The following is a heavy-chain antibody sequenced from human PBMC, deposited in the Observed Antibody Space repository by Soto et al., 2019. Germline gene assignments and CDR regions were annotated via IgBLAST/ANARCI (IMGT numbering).Heavy chain of an antibody. CDR1: GYTFTSYG. CDR3: ARDPGGAMALYYYYYYGMDV. Sequence: ASVKVSCKASGYTFTSYGISWVRQAPGQGLEWMGWISAYNGNTSYAQKLQGRVTMTTDTSTSTAYMELRSLRSDDTAVYYCARDPGGAMALYYYYYYGMDVWGQGTTVTVSS. V-gene: IGHV1-18*01. D-gene: IGHD5-18*01. CDR2: ISAYNGNT. J-gene: IGHJ6*02.